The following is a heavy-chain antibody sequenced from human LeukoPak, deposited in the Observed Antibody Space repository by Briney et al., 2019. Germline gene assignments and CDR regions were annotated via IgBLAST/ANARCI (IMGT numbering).Heavy chain of an antibody. D-gene: IGHD3-9*01. CDR1: GGSISSGDYY. J-gene: IGHJ3*02. CDR2: IYYSGST. Sequence: SDTLSLTCTVSGGSISSGDYYWSWIRQPPGKGLEWIGYIYYSGSTYYNPSLKSRVTISVDTSKNQFSLKLSSVTAADTAVYYCARAPFLFSYYDILTGYYIPIAFDIWGQGTMVTVSS. CDR3: ARAPFLFSYYDILTGYYIPIAFDI. V-gene: IGHV4-30-4*02.